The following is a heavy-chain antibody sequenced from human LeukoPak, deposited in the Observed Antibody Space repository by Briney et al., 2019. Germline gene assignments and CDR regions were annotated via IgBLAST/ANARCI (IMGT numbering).Heavy chain of an antibody. V-gene: IGHV3-74*01. D-gene: IGHD6-6*01. J-gene: IGHJ4*02. CDR3: ARGPNSNWSGLDF. CDR1: GFSFSGHW. CDR2: ISPTGSTT. Sequence: GGSLRLSCIASGFSFSGHWMHWARQLPGKGLVWVSRISPTGSTTSYADSVKGRFTVSRDNAKNTLYLQVNNLRAEDTAVYYCARGPNSNWSGLDFWGQGALLTVSS.